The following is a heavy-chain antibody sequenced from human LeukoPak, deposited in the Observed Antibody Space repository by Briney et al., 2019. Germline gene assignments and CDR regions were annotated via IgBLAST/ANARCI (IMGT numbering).Heavy chain of an antibody. V-gene: IGHV1-3*01. Sequence: ASVKVSCKASGYTFTSYAMHWVRQAPGQRPEWIGWINAVNGNTKYSQKFQGRVTITRDTSASTAYMELSSLRSEDTAVYYCARGPRAAADDYWGQGTLVTVSS. D-gene: IGHD6-13*01. CDR1: GYTFTSYA. CDR3: ARGPRAAADDY. J-gene: IGHJ4*02. CDR2: INAVNGNT.